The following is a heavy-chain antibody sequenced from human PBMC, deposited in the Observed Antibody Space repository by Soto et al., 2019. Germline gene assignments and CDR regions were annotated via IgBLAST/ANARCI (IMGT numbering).Heavy chain of an antibody. CDR2: INHSGST. CDR1: GGSFSGYY. J-gene: IGHJ4*02. V-gene: IGHV4-34*01. CDR3: ARDKITGLFDY. D-gene: IGHD2-8*02. Sequence: SETLSLTCAVYGGSFSGYYWSWIRQPPGKGLEWIGEINHSGSTNYNPSLKSRVTISVATSKNQFSLKLSSVTAADTAVYYCARDKITGLFDYWGQGTLVTVS.